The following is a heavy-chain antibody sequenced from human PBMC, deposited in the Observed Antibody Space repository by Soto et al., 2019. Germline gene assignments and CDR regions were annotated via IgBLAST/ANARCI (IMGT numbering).Heavy chain of an antibody. D-gene: IGHD1-26*01. J-gene: IGHJ6*02. CDR3: ARGDQWDILLRYFGMDV. CDR2: ISHEGENK. V-gene: IGHV3-30*03. Sequence: QVHLVESGGGMVQSGGSLKLSCEVSGFSLSSFEMHWVRQPPGKGLEWVAFISHEGENKYYADSVKGRFTISRDNSKNTLSLRINNLRPDDTALYGCARGDQWDILLRYFGMDVWGRGTTVTVSS. CDR1: GFSLSSFE.